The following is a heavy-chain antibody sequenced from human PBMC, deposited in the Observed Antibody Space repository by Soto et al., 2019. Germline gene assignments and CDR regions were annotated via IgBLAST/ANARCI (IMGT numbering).Heavy chain of an antibody. J-gene: IGHJ6*02. Sequence: EVQLLDSGGGLVQPGGALRLSCSASGFIFSSSAMNWVRQAPGKGLEWVSAISGSGGSIYYADSVKGLFTISRENSKTTLYLGMDSLRAEDTAVYYCAKGCGDSLRYGMDVWGQGTTVTVSS. CDR3: AKGCGDSLRYGMDV. V-gene: IGHV3-23*01. CDR1: GFIFSSSA. D-gene: IGHD2-21*02. CDR2: ISGSGGSI.